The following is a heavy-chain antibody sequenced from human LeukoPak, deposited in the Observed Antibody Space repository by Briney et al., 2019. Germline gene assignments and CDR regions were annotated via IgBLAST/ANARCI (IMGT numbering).Heavy chain of an antibody. D-gene: IGHD1-26*01. CDR3: ARDSSGSYSDGMDV. CDR1: GFTFDDYG. V-gene: IGHV3-20*01. CDR2: INWNGGST. J-gene: IGHJ6*02. Sequence: GGSLRLSCAASGFTFDDYGMSWVRQAPGKGLERVSGINWNGGSTGYADSVKGRFTISRDNAKNSLYLQMNSLRAEDTALYHCARDSSGSYSDGMDVWGQGTTVTVSS.